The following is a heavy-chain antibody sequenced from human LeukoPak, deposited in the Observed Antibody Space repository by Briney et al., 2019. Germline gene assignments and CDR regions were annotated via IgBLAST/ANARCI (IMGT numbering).Heavy chain of an antibody. D-gene: IGHD3-3*01. CDR1: GFTFSDYA. Sequence: GGSLRLSCSASGFTFSDYALNWVRQAPGKGLVWVSTINVGGATAYYADSVKGRFTTSRDTSKNTLYLYMNSLRAEDTALYYCCFGVLSSVFFDYWGQGTPVAVSS. V-gene: IGHV3-23*01. J-gene: IGHJ4*02. CDR2: INVGGATA. CDR3: CFGVLSSVFFDY.